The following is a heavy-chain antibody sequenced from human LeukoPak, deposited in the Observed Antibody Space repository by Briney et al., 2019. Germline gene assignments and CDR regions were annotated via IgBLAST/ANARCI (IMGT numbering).Heavy chain of an antibody. V-gene: IGHV3-30*03. CDR3: ARDTYGSGTYSVY. CDR1: GFTFSNYG. D-gene: IGHD3-10*01. J-gene: IGHJ4*02. CDR2: ISYDGSNK. Sequence: PGRSLRLSCAASGFTFSNYGMHWVRQAPGKGLEWVALISYDGSNKDYADSVKGRFTISRDNAKNSLYLRMNSLRAEDTAVYYCARDTYGSGTYSVYWGQGTLVTVSS.